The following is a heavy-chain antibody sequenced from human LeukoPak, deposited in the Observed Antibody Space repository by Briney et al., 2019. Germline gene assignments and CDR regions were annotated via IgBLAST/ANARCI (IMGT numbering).Heavy chain of an antibody. CDR1: GGSISSSSYC. Sequence: SETLSLTCTVSGGSISSSSYCWGWIRQPPGKGLEWIGSIYYSGSTYYNPSLKSRVTISVDTSKNQFSLKLSSVTAADTAVYYCARDSRGAGPDFDYWGQGTLVTVSS. V-gene: IGHV4-39*02. J-gene: IGHJ4*02. D-gene: IGHD6-19*01. CDR3: ARDSRGAGPDFDY. CDR2: IYYSGST.